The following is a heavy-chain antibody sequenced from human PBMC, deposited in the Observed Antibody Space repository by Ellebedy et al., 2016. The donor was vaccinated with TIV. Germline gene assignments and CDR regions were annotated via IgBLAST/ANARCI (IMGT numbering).Heavy chain of an antibody. V-gene: IGHV4-39*07. CDR1: GASISSGSYY. Sequence: SETLSLTCTVSGASISSGSYYWGWIRQPPGKGLEWIGSISYSGGTHYNPSLKSLVTISVDTSRNQFSLKLSSVTAADTAVYYCARAAGRHIRADTSMGDFDYWGQGTLVTVSS. J-gene: IGHJ4*02. CDR3: ARAAGRHIRADTSMGDFDY. CDR2: ISYSGGT. D-gene: IGHD5-18*01.